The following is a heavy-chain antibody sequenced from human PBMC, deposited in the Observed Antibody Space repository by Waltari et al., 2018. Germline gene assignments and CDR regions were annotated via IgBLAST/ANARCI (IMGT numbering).Heavy chain of an antibody. CDR2: IWYEGSNK. Sequence: QVQLVESGGGVVQPGRSLRLSCAASGFTFSSYGMHWVRQAPGKGREGVAVIWYEGSNKYYPDSVKGRFTISRDNSKNTLYLQMNSLRAEDTAVYYCARTRGTKYYYDSSGYYVYWGQGTLVTVSS. CDR1: GFTFSSYG. V-gene: IGHV3-33*01. CDR3: ARTRGTKYYYDSSGYYVY. J-gene: IGHJ4*02. D-gene: IGHD3-22*01.